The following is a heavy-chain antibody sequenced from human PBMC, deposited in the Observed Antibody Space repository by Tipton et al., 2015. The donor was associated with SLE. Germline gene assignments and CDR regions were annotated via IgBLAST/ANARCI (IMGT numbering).Heavy chain of an antibody. D-gene: IGHD3-22*01. CDR1: GGSISSSSYY. Sequence: GLVKPSETLSLTCTVSGGSISSSSYYWGWIRQPPGKGLEWIGSIYYSGSTYYNPSLKSRVTISVDTSKNQFSLKLSSVTAADTAVYYCASPPHITMIVVGDYWGQGTLVTVSS. J-gene: IGHJ4*02. CDR2: IYYSGST. V-gene: IGHV4-39*01. CDR3: ASPPHITMIVVGDY.